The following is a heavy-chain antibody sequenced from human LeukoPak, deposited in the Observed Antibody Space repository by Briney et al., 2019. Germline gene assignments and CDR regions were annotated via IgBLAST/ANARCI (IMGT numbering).Heavy chain of an antibody. D-gene: IGHD1-26*01. CDR1: GFTFSSYA. CDR2: ISGSGGST. V-gene: IGHV3-23*01. CDR3: AKFGHGSYVGGNYFDY. Sequence: PGGSLRLSCAASGFTFSSYAMSWVRQAPGKGLEWVSAISGSGGSTYYADSVKGRFTISRDSSKNTLYLQMNSLRAEDTAVYYCAKFGHGSYVGGNYFDYWGQGTLVTVSS. J-gene: IGHJ4*02.